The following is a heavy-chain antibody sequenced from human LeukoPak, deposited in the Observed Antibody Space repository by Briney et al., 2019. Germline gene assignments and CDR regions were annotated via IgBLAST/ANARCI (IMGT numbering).Heavy chain of an antibody. J-gene: IGHJ6*03. Sequence: PGESLKISCKGSGYSFTSYWIGWVRQMPGKGLEWMGIIYPGDSDTRYSPSFRGQVTISADKSISTAYLQWSSLKASDTAMYYCARHLGCYGSSGYSHHYYYYMDVWGKGTTVTVSS. V-gene: IGHV5-51*01. CDR3: ARHLGCYGSSGYSHHYYYYMDV. CDR1: GYSFTSYW. D-gene: IGHD3-22*01. CDR2: IYPGDSDT.